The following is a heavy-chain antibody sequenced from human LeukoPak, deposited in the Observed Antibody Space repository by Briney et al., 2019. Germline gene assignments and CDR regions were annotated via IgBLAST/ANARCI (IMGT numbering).Heavy chain of an antibody. V-gene: IGHV1-2*02. J-gene: IGHJ6*03. CDR1: GYTFTGYY. D-gene: IGHD4-17*01. Sequence: ASVKVSCKPSGYTFTGYYMHWVRPAPGQGREWMGWINPNKGGTNYAQKYQGRVTMTRDTSISTAYMELSRLTSDATAVYYYARSDYGDYPVTWGYCYMDVWGKGTTVTVSS. CDR2: INPNKGGT. CDR3: ARSDYGDYPVTWGYCYMDV.